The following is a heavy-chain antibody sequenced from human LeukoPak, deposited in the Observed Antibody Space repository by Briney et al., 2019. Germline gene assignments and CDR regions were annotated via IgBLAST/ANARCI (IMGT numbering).Heavy chain of an antibody. Sequence: GGSLRLSCAASGFTFSSYSMSWVRQAPGRGREWVSAVSGSGGSTYYADFVKGWFTISRDHSKNTLYLQMNSLRAEGTAVYYCAKRFGSYYDGGAFDLWGQGT. V-gene: IGHV3-23*01. CDR2: VSGSGGST. CDR3: AKRFGSYYDGGAFDL. CDR1: GFTFSSYS. J-gene: IGHJ3*01. D-gene: IGHD3-10*02.